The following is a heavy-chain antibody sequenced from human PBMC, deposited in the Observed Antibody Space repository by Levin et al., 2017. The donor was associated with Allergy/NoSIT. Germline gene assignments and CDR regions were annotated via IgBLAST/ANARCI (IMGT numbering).Heavy chain of an antibody. CDR1: GYTFTGYY. J-gene: IGHJ6*02. CDR2: ITPNNGGT. D-gene: IGHD3-3*01. Sequence: ASVKVSCKASGYTFTGYYMHWVRQAPGQGLEWMGWITPNNGGTNYAQKFQGRVTMTRDTSLSTAYMELRWLRSDDTAVYYCARTYYDFWSGYLVYGMDVWGQGTTVTVSS. V-gene: IGHV1-2*02. CDR3: ARTYYDFWSGYLVYGMDV.